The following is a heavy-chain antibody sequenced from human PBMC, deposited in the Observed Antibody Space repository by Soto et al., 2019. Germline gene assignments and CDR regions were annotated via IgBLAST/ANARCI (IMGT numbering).Heavy chain of an antibody. CDR3: AKKGSPSGEHKNWYFDL. CDR2: ISGSGSST. CDR1: GFTFSSYA. V-gene: IGHV3-23*01. J-gene: IGHJ2*01. D-gene: IGHD1-26*01. Sequence: EVQLLESGGGLVQTGGSLRLSCAASGFTFSSYAMSWVRQAPEKGLEWVSAISGSGSSTYYADSVKGRFTISRDNAKDTVYLQVNSMSGEDTALYYCAKKGSPSGEHKNWYFDLWGRGTLGTVSS.